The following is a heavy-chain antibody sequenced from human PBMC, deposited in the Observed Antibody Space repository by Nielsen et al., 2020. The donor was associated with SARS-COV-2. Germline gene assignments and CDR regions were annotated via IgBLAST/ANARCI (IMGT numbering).Heavy chain of an antibody. J-gene: IGHJ4*02. D-gene: IGHD3-3*01. Sequence: GGSLRLSCVVSGFNFRGYWMTWVRQAPGKGLEWVGNIKLDGSEKYYVDSVKGRFTISRDNARNTLYLQMNSLRAEDTAVYYCARSPDGFWSGYFDYWGQGTLVTVSS. V-gene: IGHV3-7*01. CDR1: GFNFRGYW. CDR3: ARSPDGFWSGYFDY. CDR2: IKLDGSEK.